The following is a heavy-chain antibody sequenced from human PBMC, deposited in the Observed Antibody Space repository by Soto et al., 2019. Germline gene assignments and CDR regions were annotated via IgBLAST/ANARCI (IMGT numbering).Heavy chain of an antibody. CDR2: INPNSGGT. Sequence: GASVKVSCKASGYTFTGYYMHWVRQAPGQGLEWMGWINPNSGGTNYAQKFQGRVTMTRDTSISTAYMELSRLRSDDTAVYYCASHSSGWYGVDYYYGMDVWGQGTTVTVSS. D-gene: IGHD6-19*01. V-gene: IGHV1-2*02. CDR1: GYTFTGYY. CDR3: ASHSSGWYGVDYYYGMDV. J-gene: IGHJ6*02.